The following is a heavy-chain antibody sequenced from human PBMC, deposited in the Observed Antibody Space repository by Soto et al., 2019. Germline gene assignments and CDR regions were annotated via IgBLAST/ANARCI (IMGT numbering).Heavy chain of an antibody. V-gene: IGHV1-8*01. D-gene: IGHD3-10*01. CDR1: GYTFTNHD. Sequence: QVQLVQSGAEVKKPGASVKVSCKASGYTFTNHDINWVRQVPGQGLEWMGWMIPDSGRTGYAQKFQGRVTMTRNTSTSTAYMELSSLRNDDTAVYCCARGDQFGFGVDYWGQGTLVTVSS. CDR2: MIPDSGRT. J-gene: IGHJ4*02. CDR3: ARGDQFGFGVDY.